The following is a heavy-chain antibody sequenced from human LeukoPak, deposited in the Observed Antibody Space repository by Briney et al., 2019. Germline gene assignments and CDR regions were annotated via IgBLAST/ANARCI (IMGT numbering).Heavy chain of an antibody. CDR1: GGTFSSYA. Sequence: SVKVSCKASGGTFSSYAISWVRQAPGQGLEWMGGIIPIFGTANYAQKFQGRVTITMDESTSTAYMELSSLRSEDTAVYYCASSGRYSSSWRPWYYYYYMDVWGKGTTVTVSS. CDR2: IIPIFGTA. V-gene: IGHV1-69*05. J-gene: IGHJ6*03. CDR3: ASSGRYSSSWRPWYYYYYMDV. D-gene: IGHD6-13*01.